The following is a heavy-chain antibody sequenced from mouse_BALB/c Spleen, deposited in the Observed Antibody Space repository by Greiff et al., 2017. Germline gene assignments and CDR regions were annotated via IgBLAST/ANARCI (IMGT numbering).Heavy chain of an antibody. Sequence: QVQLKESGAELVRPGVSVKISCKGSGYTFTDYAMHWVKQSHAKSLEWIGVISTYYGDASYNQKFKGKATMTVDKSSSTTYMELARLTSEDSAIYYCARTSAPYYFGYWGQGTTLTVSS. V-gene: IGHV1S137*01. CDR2: ISTYYGDA. CDR1: GYTFTDYA. CDR3: ARTSAPYYFGY. J-gene: IGHJ2*01.